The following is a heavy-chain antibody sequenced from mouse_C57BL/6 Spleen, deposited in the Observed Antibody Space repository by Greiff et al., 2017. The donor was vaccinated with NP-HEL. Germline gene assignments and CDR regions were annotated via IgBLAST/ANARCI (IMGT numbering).Heavy chain of an antibody. CDR1: GYAFSSSW. CDR2: IYPGDGDT. CDR3: ARVHYGSSYAWYFDV. D-gene: IGHD1-1*01. Sequence: QVQLKESGPELVKPGASVKISCKASGYAFSSSWMNWVKQRPGKGLEWIGRIYPGDGDTNYNGKFKGKATLTADKSSSTAYMQLSSLTSEDSAVYFCARVHYGSSYAWYFDVWGTGTTVTVSS. V-gene: IGHV1-82*01. J-gene: IGHJ1*03.